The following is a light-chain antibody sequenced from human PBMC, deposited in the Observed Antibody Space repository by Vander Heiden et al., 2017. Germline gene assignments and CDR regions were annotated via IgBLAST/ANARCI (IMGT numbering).Light chain of an antibody. J-gene: IGKJ2*01. CDR3: RQARHTPRT. CDR1: PTLLHSNRYNY. V-gene: IGKV2-28*01. CDR2: VGS. Sequence: DIVMTHFRVSRPVTTRDPASISCRSSPTLLHSNRYNYLDWYLQKAGQAPQLLIFVGSNRAHGVPDRFSGSGSGTDFTLKISRVEAEDVGVYYCRQARHTPRTFGQGTKLEIK.